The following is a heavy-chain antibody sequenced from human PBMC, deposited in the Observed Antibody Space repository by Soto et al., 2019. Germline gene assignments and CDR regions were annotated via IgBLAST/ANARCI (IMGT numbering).Heavy chain of an antibody. CDR3: ARYPTRSSSWNYYYYGMDV. D-gene: IGHD6-13*01. CDR2: IYYSGST. CDR1: GGSISSGGYY. Sequence: SSVTLSLTCSVSGGSISSGGYYWSWIRQHPGKGLEWIGYIYYSGSTYYNPSLKSRVTISVDPSKNQFSLKLSSVTAADTAVYYCARYPTRSSSWNYYYYGMDVWGQGTTVTVSS. V-gene: IGHV4-31*03. J-gene: IGHJ6*02.